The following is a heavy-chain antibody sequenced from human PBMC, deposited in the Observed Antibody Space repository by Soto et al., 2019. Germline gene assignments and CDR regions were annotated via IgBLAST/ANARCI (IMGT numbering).Heavy chain of an antibody. Sequence: GGSLRLSCAASGFTFSSYGMHWVRQAPGKGLEWVAVIWYDGSNKYYADSVKGRFTISRDNSKNTLYLQMNSLRAEDTAVYYCARGREVVVAAPDAIDIWGQGTMVTVSS. V-gene: IGHV3-33*01. CDR2: IWYDGSNK. D-gene: IGHD2-15*01. J-gene: IGHJ3*02. CDR1: GFTFSSYG. CDR3: ARGREVVVAAPDAIDI.